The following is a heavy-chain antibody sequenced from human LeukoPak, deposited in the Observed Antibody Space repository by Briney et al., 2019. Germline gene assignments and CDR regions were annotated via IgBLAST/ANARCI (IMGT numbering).Heavy chain of an antibody. J-gene: IGHJ3*02. CDR1: GGSISSSSYY. CDR3: ARDRITMVRGVITSDAFDI. V-gene: IGHV4-39*07. D-gene: IGHD3-10*01. Sequence: SETLSLTCTVSGGSISSSSYYWGWIRQPPGKGLEGIGSIFYSGSTYYNPSLKSRVTISVDTSKNQFSLKLSSVTAADTAVYYCARDRITMVRGVITSDAFDIWGQGTMVTVSS. CDR2: IFYSGST.